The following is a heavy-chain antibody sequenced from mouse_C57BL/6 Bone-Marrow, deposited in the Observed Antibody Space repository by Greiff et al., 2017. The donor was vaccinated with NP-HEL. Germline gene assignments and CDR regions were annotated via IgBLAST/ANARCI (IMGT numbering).Heavy chain of an antibody. J-gene: IGHJ1*03. CDR3: TRLLRWYFDV. CDR1: GFTFSSYA. CDR2: ISSGGDYI. D-gene: IGHD1-1*01. V-gene: IGHV5-9-1*02. Sequence: EVKLMESGEGLVKPGGSLKLSCAASGFTFSSYAMSWVRQTPEKRLEWVAYISSGGDYIYYADTVKGRFTISRDNARNTLYLQMSSLKSEDTAMYYCTRLLRWYFDVWGTGTTVTVSS.